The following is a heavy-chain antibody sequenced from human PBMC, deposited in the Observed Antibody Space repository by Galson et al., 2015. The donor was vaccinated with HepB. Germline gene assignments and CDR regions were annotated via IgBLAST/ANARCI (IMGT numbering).Heavy chain of an antibody. CDR1: GFPFSNYA. CDR2: ISYDGNNK. D-gene: IGHD2-21*01. Sequence: SLRLSCAASGFPFSNYAMNWVRQAPGKGLEWLAVISYDGNNKYYADSVKGRIAISRDNSENRLYLQMNTLRPEDTAVYYCARPPRTGVMRFDYWGQGTLVTVSS. CDR3: ARPPRTGVMRFDY. V-gene: IGHV3-30*03. J-gene: IGHJ4*02.